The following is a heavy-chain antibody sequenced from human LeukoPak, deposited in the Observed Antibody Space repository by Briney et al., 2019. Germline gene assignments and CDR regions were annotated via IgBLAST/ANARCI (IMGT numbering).Heavy chain of an antibody. CDR1: GFNFSTYE. CDR3: AKDLGYCSSTSCYPYSQH. V-gene: IGHV3-48*03. Sequence: GGSLRLSCAGSGFNFSTYEMNWVRQAPGKGLEWLSYISSRGSSIYYADSVKGRFTISRDNAKNTLYLQMNSLRAEDTAVYYCAKDLGYCSSTSCYPYSQHWGQGTLVTVSS. CDR2: ISSRGSSI. D-gene: IGHD2-2*01. J-gene: IGHJ1*01.